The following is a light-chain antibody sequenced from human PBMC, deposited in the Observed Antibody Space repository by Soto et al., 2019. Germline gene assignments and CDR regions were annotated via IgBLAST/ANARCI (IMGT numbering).Light chain of an antibody. CDR2: DAS. CDR3: QQRSNWLT. CDR1: QSVSSY. J-gene: IGKJ4*01. Sequence: EIVLTQSPATLSLSPGERATLSCRPSQSVSSYLAWYQQKPGQAPRLLIYDASNRATGIPARFSGSGSGTDFTLTISSLELEDFAVYYCQQRSNWLTFGGGTKVEIK. V-gene: IGKV3-11*01.